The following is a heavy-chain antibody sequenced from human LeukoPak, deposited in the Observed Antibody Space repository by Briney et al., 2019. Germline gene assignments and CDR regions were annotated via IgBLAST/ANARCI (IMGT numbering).Heavy chain of an antibody. V-gene: IGHV4-59*07. CDR1: GVSITSNY. CDR2: THHSGAT. J-gene: IGHJ4*02. D-gene: IGHD5-18*01. Sequence: NPSDTLSLTCSVSGVSITSNYWSWIRQTPGKGGERLGYTHHSGATSYNPSLKSRITMSLDTSNNQFSLKLSSVTAADTAVYYCARSSGHSYGDFDYWGQGNLVTVSS. CDR3: ARSSGHSYGDFDY.